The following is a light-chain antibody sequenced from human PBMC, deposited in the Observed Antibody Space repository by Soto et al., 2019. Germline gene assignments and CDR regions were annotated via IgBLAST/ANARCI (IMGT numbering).Light chain of an antibody. CDR2: DGS. J-gene: IGLJ1*01. Sequence: SYELTRPPSVSVAPGQTARITCGGNNIGIYSVHWYQQRPGQAPVLVVYDGSDRPSGIPERFSGSNSGNTATLTIGRVEAADEADYYCQVWDNNGGHNYVFSAGTKVTVL. CDR3: QVWDNNGGHNYV. V-gene: IGLV3-21*02. CDR1: NIGIYS.